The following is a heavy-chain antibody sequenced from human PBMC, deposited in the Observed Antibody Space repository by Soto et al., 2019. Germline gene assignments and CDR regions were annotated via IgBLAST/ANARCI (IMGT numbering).Heavy chain of an antibody. D-gene: IGHD6-19*01. CDR1: GFTFSDYY. V-gene: IGHV3-11*06. CDR2: ISSSSSYT. CDR3: ARHVRQWLSYFDY. J-gene: IGHJ4*02. Sequence: GGSLRLSCAASGFTFSDYYMSWIRQAPGKGLEWVSYISSSSSYTNYADSVKGRFTISRDNAKNSLYLQMNSLRAEDTAVYYCARHVRQWLSYFDYWGQGTLVTVSS.